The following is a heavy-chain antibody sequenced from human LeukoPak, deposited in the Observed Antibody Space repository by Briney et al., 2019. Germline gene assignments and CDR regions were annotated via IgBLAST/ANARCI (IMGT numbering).Heavy chain of an antibody. CDR3: ARGRRRATVTRYYYMDV. V-gene: IGHV4-34*01. CDR1: GGSFSGYY. J-gene: IGHJ6*03. Sequence: SETLSLTCTVYGGSFSGYYWSWLRQPPGKGLEWIGEINHSGSTNYNPSLKSRVTISVDTSKNQFSLKLSSVTAADTAVYYCARGRRRATVTRYYYMDVWGKGTTVTVSS. D-gene: IGHD4-11*01. CDR2: INHSGST.